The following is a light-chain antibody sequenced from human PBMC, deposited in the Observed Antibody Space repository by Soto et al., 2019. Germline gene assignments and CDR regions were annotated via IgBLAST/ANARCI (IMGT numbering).Light chain of an antibody. CDR2: GAS. Sequence: EIVLTQSPGTLSLSPGERATLSCRASQSVSSNLAWYQHKPGQAPRLLIYGASTRATGIPARFSGSGSETEVMRTISSLQSEDFAVYYCQQYNNWPRTFGQGTKVDIK. J-gene: IGKJ1*01. CDR1: QSVSSN. V-gene: IGKV3-15*01. CDR3: QQYNNWPRT.